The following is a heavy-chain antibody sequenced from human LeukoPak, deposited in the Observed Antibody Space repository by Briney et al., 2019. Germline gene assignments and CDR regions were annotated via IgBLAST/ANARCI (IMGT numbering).Heavy chain of an antibody. CDR2: FDPEDGET. V-gene: IGHV1-24*01. Sequence: ASVTVSCKVSGYTLTELSMHWVRQAPGKGLEWMGGFDPEDGETIYEQKFQGRVTMTEDTSTDTAYMELSSLRPEDTAVYYCAVSGIVGALNYYYYMDVWGKGTMVTVSS. D-gene: IGHD1-26*01. CDR3: AVSGIVGALNYYYYMDV. CDR1: GYTLTELS. J-gene: IGHJ6*03.